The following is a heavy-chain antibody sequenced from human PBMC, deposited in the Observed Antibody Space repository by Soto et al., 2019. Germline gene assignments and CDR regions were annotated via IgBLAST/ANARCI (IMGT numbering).Heavy chain of an antibody. J-gene: IGHJ3*02. Sequence: EVQLLESGGGLVQPGGSLRLSCAASGFTFSSYAMSWVRQAPGKRLEWVSAISGSGGSTYYTDSVKGRFTIFRDNSKNTLYLQMNSLRAEDTAVYYCAKDFAVAAIPNAFDIWGQGTMVTVSS. CDR1: GFTFSSYA. CDR2: ISGSGGST. CDR3: AKDFAVAAIPNAFDI. D-gene: IGHD2-2*02. V-gene: IGHV3-23*01.